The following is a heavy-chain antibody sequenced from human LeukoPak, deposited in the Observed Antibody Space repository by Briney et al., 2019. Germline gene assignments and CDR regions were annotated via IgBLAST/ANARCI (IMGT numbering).Heavy chain of an antibody. Sequence: PSETLSLTCTVFGASISSYYWTWIRQPPGEGLEWIGWVYYDGRTSSNPSLKGRVTMSLDTSKNHFSLRLSSVTTADSAVYYCVRSDNRYVQALWGRGTLVTVSS. CDR3: VRSDNRYVQAL. V-gene: IGHV4-59*01. J-gene: IGHJ2*01. D-gene: IGHD3-16*02. CDR1: GASISSYY. CDR2: VYYDGRT.